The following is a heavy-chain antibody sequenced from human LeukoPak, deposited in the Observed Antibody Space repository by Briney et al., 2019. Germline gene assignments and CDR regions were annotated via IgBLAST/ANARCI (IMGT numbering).Heavy chain of an antibody. D-gene: IGHD3-16*01. V-gene: IGHV3-23*01. J-gene: IGHJ4*02. CDR3: AKDWGELLFDY. Sequence: GGSLRLSCAASGFTVSSNYMSWVRQAPGKGLEWVSAISGSGGSTYYADSVKGRFTISRDNSKNTLYLQMNSLRAEDTAVYYCAKDWGELLFDYWGQGTLVTVSS. CDR1: GFTVSSNY. CDR2: ISGSGGST.